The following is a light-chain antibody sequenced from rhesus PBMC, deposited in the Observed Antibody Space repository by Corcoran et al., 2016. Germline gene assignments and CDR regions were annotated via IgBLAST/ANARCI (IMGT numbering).Light chain of an antibody. CDR2: KAS. CDR1: QGISSY. Sequence: DIQMTQSPSSLSASVGDTVTITCRASQGISSYLAWYQQKPGKAPKLLIYKASTLQSGGPSRSSGRGSGTDFTITIRSLPPKDFATYYCQRHHRYPLTFGRGTKVAIK. CDR3: QRHHRYPLT. V-gene: IGKV1-25*01. J-gene: IGKJ4*01.